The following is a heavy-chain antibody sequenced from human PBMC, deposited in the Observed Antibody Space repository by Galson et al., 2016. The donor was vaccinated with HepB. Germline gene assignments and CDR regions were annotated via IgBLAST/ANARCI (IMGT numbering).Heavy chain of an antibody. CDR1: GFSFGSYA. CDR3: AKKGYSSGKFDAFDI. J-gene: IGHJ3*02. V-gene: IGHV3-30*18. CDR2: ISGDGTNK. Sequence: SLRLSCAASGFSFGSYAMHWVRQTPAKGLEWVAVISGDGTNKHYADSVKGRFTISRDNSKSTLYLQMSSLRADDTAVYSCAKKGYSSGKFDAFDIWGQGTVVTVSS. D-gene: IGHD6-19*01.